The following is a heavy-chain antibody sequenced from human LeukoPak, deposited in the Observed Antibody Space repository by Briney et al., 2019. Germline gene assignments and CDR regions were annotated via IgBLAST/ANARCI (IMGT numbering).Heavy chain of an antibody. J-gene: IGHJ4*02. CDR2: IYYSGST. CDR3: ARLGAMVDY. V-gene: IGHV4-59*08. D-gene: IGHD1-26*01. Sequence: PSETLSLTCTVSGGSISSYYWSWIRQPPGKGVEWIGYIYYSGSTNYNPSLKSRVTISVDTSKNQFSLKLSSVTAADTAVYYCARLGAMVDYWGQGTLVTVSS. CDR1: GGSISSYY.